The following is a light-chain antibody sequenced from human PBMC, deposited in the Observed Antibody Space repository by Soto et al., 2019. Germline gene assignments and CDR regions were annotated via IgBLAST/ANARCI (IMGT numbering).Light chain of an antibody. J-gene: IGLJ1*01. CDR1: SSDVGGYNY. CDR2: EVS. V-gene: IGLV2-8*01. CDR3: SSYAGSNNYV. Sequence: QSALTQPPSASRSPGQSVTISCTGTSSDVGGYNYVSWYQQHPGKAPKLMIYEVSKRPSGVPDRFSGSKSGNTASLTVSGLQAEDEAVYYCSSYAGSNNYVFGTGTKVTVL.